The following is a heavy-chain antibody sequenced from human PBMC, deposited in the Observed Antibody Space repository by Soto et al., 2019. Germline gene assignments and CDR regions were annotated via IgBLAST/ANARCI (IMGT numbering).Heavy chain of an antibody. J-gene: IGHJ6*02. CDR1: GYTFTGYY. Sequence: ASVKVSCKASGYTFTGYYMHWVRQAPGQGXEWMGWINPNSGGTNYAQKFQGWVTMTRDTSISTAYMELSRLRSDDTAVYYCARDGKKYYDFWSGYKPYRMDVWGQGTTVTVSS. CDR3: ARDGKKYYDFWSGYKPYRMDV. V-gene: IGHV1-2*04. D-gene: IGHD3-3*01. CDR2: INPNSGGT.